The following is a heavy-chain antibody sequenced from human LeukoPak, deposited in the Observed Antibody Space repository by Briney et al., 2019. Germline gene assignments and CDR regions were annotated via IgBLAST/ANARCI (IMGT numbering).Heavy chain of an antibody. CDR1: GGSIGSYY. D-gene: IGHD4-23*01. J-gene: IGHJ4*02. Sequence: SETLSLTCTVSGGSIGSYYWSWIRQPPGKGLEWIGYIYYSGSTNYNPSLKSRTTISVDTSKNQFSLKLSSVTAADTAVYYCARGYGGNSLFDYWGQGTLVTVSS. CDR3: ARGYGGNSLFDY. V-gene: IGHV4-59*01. CDR2: IYYSGST.